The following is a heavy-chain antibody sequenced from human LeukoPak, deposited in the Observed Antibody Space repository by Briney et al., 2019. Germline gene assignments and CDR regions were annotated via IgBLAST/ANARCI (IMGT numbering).Heavy chain of an antibody. D-gene: IGHD3-10*01. J-gene: IGHJ4*02. CDR2: NNGDGSTT. CDR1: GFSLSGYW. V-gene: IGHV3-74*01. Sequence: PGGSLRLSCVASGFSLSGYWMYWVRQAPGKGLMYISRNNGDGSTTNYADVVKGRFTMSRDNAKNSLYLQMNSLRAEDTAVYYCARDSNSYGSGATIDYWGQGTLVTVSS. CDR3: ARDSNSYGSGATIDY.